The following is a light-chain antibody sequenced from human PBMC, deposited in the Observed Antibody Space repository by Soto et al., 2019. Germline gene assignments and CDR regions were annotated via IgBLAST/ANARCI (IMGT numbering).Light chain of an antibody. CDR1: QSVNNY. Sequence: EIVLTQSPTTLSLSPGERATLSCRASQSVNNYLAWYQQKPGQAPRLLIYDASNRATGIPARFSGSGSGTDFTLTISSPEPEDSAVYYCQHRSNWPLTFGGGTKVEIK. CDR3: QHRSNWPLT. J-gene: IGKJ4*01. V-gene: IGKV3-11*01. CDR2: DAS.